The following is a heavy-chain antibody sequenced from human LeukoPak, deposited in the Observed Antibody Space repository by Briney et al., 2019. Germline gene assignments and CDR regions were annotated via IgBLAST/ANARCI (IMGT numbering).Heavy chain of an antibody. CDR2: ISSSSSAK. J-gene: IGHJ4*02. V-gene: IGHV3-48*02. Sequence: GGSLRLSCAASGFTFSNNWMHWVRQAPGKGLEWVSYISSSSSAKYYADSVKGRFTISRDNAKKSLYLQMNSLRDEDTAVYYCARDSGSSGWYSPAYWGQGTLVTVSS. CDR1: GFTFSNNW. D-gene: IGHD6-19*01. CDR3: ARDSGSSGWYSPAY.